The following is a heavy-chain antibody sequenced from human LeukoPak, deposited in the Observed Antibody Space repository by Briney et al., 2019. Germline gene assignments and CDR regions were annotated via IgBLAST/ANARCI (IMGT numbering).Heavy chain of an antibody. CDR2: IYGGST. CDR1: GFTVSDNY. V-gene: IGHV3-53*01. CDR3: ARDFEGVHRTTNSYTYYYYMDV. Sequence: GGSLRLSCAASGFTVSDNYMTWVRQAPGKGLEWVSIIYGGSTYYAYSVKGRFTISRDNSKNTVYLQMNSLRAEDTAVYYCARDFEGVHRTTNSYTYYYYMDVWGKGTTVIVSS. D-gene: IGHD2/OR15-2a*01. J-gene: IGHJ6*03.